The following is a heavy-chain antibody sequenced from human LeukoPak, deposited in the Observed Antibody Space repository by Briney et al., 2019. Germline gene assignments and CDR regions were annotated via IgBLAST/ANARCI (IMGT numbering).Heavy chain of an antibody. V-gene: IGHV1-2*02. CDR2: INPNSGGT. Sequence: ASVKVSCKASGYTFTGYYMHWVRQAPGQGLERMGWINPNSGGTNYAQKFQGRVTMTRDTSISTAYMELSRLRSDDTAVYYCARSRSGGSCYNYWGQGTLVTVSS. D-gene: IGHD2-15*01. J-gene: IGHJ4*02. CDR3: ARSRSGGSCYNY. CDR1: GYTFTGYY.